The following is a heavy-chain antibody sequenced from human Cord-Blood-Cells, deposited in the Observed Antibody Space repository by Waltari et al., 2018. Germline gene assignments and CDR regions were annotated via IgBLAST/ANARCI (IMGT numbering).Heavy chain of an antibody. CDR2: INPNSGGT. D-gene: IGHD3-9*01. V-gene: IGHV1-2*04. CDR1: GYTFTGYY. J-gene: IGHJ4*02. CDR3: ARGLRYFDWLLYYFDY. Sequence: QVQLVQSGAEVKKPGASVKVSCKASGYTFTGYYMHWVRQAPGQGLEWMGWINPNSGGTNYAQKFQGWVTMTRDTSISTAYMELSRLRSDDTAVYYCARGLRYFDWLLYYFDYWGQGTLVTVSS.